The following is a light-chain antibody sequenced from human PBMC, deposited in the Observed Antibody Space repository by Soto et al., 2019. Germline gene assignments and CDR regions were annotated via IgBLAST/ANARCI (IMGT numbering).Light chain of an antibody. V-gene: IGKV1-39*01. CDR3: QQTYSSPIT. CDR2: AAY. Sequence: DIQMTHSPSSLSASVGDRITITCRASPSVNTYLNWYQQKPGKAPKLLIYAAYTLQSGVSSRFSGRGSGTDFTLTISSLQPEDFAAYYCQQTYSSPITFGQGTRLEIK. J-gene: IGKJ5*01. CDR1: PSVNTY.